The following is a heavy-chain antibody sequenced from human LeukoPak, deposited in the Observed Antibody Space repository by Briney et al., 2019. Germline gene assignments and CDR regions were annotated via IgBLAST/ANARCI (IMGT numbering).Heavy chain of an antibody. J-gene: IGHJ4*02. V-gene: IGHV3-23*01. CDR2: ISGSGSGGST. Sequence: GGSLRLSCAASGFTVNNAWMSWVRQAPGKGLEWVSTISGSGSGGSTYYADSVKGRFTISRDNSKNTLYLQMNSLRAEDTAVYYCAKSGYNRFDYWGQGTLVTVSS. D-gene: IGHD5-24*01. CDR1: GFTVNNAW. CDR3: AKSGYNRFDY.